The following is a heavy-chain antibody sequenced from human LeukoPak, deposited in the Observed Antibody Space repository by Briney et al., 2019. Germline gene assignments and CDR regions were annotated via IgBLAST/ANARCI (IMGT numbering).Heavy chain of an antibody. CDR3: ARLRNDAFDI. CDR1: GFTFSSYG. V-gene: IGHV3-33*01. J-gene: IGHJ3*02. Sequence: PGGSLRLSCAASGFTFSSYGMHWVRRAPGKGLEWRAVIWYDGSNKYYVDSVKGRFTISIDNSKSTLYLQMNSLRAEDTAVYYCARLRNDAFDIWGQGTVVTVSS. CDR2: IWYDGSNK. D-gene: IGHD1-14*01.